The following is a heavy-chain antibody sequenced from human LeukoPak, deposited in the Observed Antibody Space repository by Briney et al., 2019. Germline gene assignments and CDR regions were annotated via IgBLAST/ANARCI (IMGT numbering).Heavy chain of an antibody. V-gene: IGHV4-4*02. J-gene: IGHJ6*02. CDR2: IYHSGST. D-gene: IGHD3-22*01. CDR3: AREDDSSNSGMDV. Sequence: PSETLSLTCAVSGGSISSSNWWRWVRQPPGRGLEWIGEIYHSGSTNYNPSLKSRVTIPVDKSKNQFSLKLSSVTAADTAVYYCAREDDSSNSGMDVWGQGTTVTVSS. CDR1: GGSISSSNW.